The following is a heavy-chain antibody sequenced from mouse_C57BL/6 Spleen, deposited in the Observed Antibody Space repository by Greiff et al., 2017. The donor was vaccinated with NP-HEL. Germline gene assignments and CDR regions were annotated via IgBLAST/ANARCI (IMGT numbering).Heavy chain of an antibody. CDR1: GFTFSDYY. CDR3: ARHNYRRYFDV. D-gene: IGHD2-14*01. J-gene: IGHJ1*03. V-gene: IGHV5-12*01. CDR2: ISNGGGST. Sequence: DVKLVESGGGLVQPGGSLKLSCAASGFTFSDYYMYWVRQTPEKRLEWVAYISNGGGSTYYPDTVKGRFTISRDNAKNTLYLQMSRLKSEDTAMYYCARHNYRRYFDVWGTGTTVTVSS.